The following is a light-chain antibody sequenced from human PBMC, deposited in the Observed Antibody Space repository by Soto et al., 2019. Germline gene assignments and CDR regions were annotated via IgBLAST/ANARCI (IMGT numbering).Light chain of an antibody. V-gene: IGKV3-20*01. CDR2: GAS. CDR3: PQYGSSGT. CDR1: QSVSNNY. Sequence: EIGLTQSPGTLSLPPGERATLSCRASQSVSNNYLAWYQQKPGQAPRLLIYGASNRATGIPDRFSGSGSGTYFTPTISRLAPEDFAVYYCPQYGSSGTVGQGTKVDIK. J-gene: IGKJ1*01.